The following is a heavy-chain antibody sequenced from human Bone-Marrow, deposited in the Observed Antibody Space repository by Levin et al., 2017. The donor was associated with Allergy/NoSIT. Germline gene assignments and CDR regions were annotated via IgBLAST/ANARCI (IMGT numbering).Heavy chain of an antibody. Sequence: LAGGSLRLSCEASGFNFGIYGMLWVRQAPGKGLEWVAAILYDGSNKWYVDSVKGRFTISRDNSKTTLYLQMDSLREEDTAVYYCAKKVPDISGYFSLDYWGQGTLVTVSS. V-gene: IGHV3-30*18. J-gene: IGHJ4*02. CDR2: ILYDGSNK. CDR3: AKKVPDISGYFSLDY. CDR1: GFNFGIYG. D-gene: IGHD3-22*01.